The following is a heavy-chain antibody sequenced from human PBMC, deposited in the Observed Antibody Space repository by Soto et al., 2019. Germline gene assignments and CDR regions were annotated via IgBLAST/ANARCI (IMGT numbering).Heavy chain of an antibody. D-gene: IGHD4-17*01. CDR1: GGTFSSYT. J-gene: IGHJ4*02. Sequence: QVQLVQSGAEVKKPGSSVKVSCKASGGTFSSYTISWVRQAPGQGLEWMGRIIPILGIANYAQKFQGRVTITADKSTSTAYMELSSLRSEDTAVSYCARMAYGDYPDYWGQGTLVTVSS. CDR3: ARMAYGDYPDY. V-gene: IGHV1-69*02. CDR2: IIPILGIA.